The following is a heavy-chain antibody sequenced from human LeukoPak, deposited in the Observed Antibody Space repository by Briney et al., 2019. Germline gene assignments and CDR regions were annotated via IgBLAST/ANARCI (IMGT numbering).Heavy chain of an antibody. CDR2: ISSNGGST. D-gene: IGHD4-17*01. J-gene: IGHJ4*02. V-gene: IGHV3-64*01. Sequence: GGSLRLSCAASGFTFSSYVMYWVRQAPGKGLEYVSSISSNGGSTYYANSVKGRFTISRDNPKNTLYLQMGSLRAEDMAVYYCARTSGLRQIFLSFDYWGQGTLVTVSS. CDR1: GFTFSSYV. CDR3: ARTSGLRQIFLSFDY.